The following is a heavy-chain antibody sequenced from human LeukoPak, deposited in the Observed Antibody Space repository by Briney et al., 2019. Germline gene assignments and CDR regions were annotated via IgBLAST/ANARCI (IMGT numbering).Heavy chain of an antibody. CDR2: IYYSGST. CDR3: ARRTGYSSGWYGYNWFDP. J-gene: IGHJ5*02. V-gene: IGHV4-59*12. CDR1: GGSISSYY. Sequence: SETLSLTCTVSGGSISSYYWSWIRQPPGKGLEWIGYIYYSGSTNYNPSLKSRVTISVDTSKNQFSLKLSSVTAADTAVYYCARRTGYSSGWYGYNWFDPWGQGTLVTVSS. D-gene: IGHD6-19*01.